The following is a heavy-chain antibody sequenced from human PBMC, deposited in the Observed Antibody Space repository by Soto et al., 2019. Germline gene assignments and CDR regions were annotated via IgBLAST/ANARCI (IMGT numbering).Heavy chain of an antibody. CDR2: ISYDGSNK. V-gene: IGHV3-30*18. J-gene: IGHJ4*02. CDR1: GFTFSSYG. CDR3: AKDDTYYDFWSGFDY. D-gene: IGHD3-3*01. Sequence: PGGSLRLSCAASGFTFSSYGMHWVRQAPGKELEWVAVISYDGSNKYYADSVKGRFTISRDNSKNTLYLQMNSLRAEDTAVYYCAKDDTYYDFWSGFDYWGQGTLVTVS.